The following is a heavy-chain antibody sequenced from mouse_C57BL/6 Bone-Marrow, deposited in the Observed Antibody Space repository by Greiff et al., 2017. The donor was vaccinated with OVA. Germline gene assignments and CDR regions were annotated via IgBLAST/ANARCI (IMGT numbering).Heavy chain of an antibody. J-gene: IGHJ2*01. CDR3: ARAQYFDY. CDR2: IYPRSGNT. V-gene: IGHV1-55*01. CDR1: GYTFTSYW. Sequence: VQLQQSGAELVKPGASVKMSCKASGYTFTSYWITWVKQRPGQGLEWIGDIYPRSGNTYYNEKFKGKATLTADKSSSTAYMELRSLTSEDSAVYFCARAQYFDYWGQGTTLTVSS. D-gene: IGHD3-2*02.